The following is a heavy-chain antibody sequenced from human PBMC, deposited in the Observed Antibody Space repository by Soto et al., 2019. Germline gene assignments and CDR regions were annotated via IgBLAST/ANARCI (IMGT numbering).Heavy chain of an antibody. D-gene: IGHD2-8*01. V-gene: IGHV1-69*06. CDR1: GDTFTTNS. J-gene: IGHJ4*02. Sequence: QVQLVQSGAEVKKPGSSVKVSCKASGDTFTTNSLNWVRQAPGQGLERMGGIIPVVGTTKYAQKYQDRVTITVNKSTNTAYMELSSLRSDDTAVYYCARGLLYATTYFDYWGQGTPVTVSS. CDR3: ARGLLYATTYFDY. CDR2: IIPVVGTT.